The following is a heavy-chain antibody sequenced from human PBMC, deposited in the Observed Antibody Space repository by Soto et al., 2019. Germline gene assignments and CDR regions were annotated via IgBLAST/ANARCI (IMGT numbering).Heavy chain of an antibody. CDR2: INSDGSHT. Sequence: EVQLVESGGGLVQPGGSLRLSCAASGLSFNIYWMHWVRQVPGKGLVWIARINSDGSHTIYVDSVKGRFTISRDNAKNTVFLQMDSLRDEDTGVYYCAGVMAGLDVWGQGTTVTVSS. V-gene: IGHV3-74*01. CDR1: GLSFNIYW. CDR3: AGVMAGLDV. J-gene: IGHJ6*02.